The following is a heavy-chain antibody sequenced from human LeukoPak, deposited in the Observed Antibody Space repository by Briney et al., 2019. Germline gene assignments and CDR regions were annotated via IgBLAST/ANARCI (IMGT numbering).Heavy chain of an antibody. CDR3: ARDGGGTFDY. V-gene: IGHV4-59*01. D-gene: IGHD3-16*01. CDR2: IYYSGST. Sequence: SETLSLTCTVSGGSISSDYWSWIRQPPGEGLEWIGYIYYSGSTNYNPSLKSRVTISVDTSKNQFSLELRSVSVADTAVYYCARDGGGTFDYWGQGTLVTVSS. J-gene: IGHJ4*02. CDR1: GGSISSDY.